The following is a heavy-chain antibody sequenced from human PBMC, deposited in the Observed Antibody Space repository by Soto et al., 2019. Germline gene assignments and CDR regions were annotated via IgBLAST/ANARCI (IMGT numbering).Heavy chain of an antibody. CDR3: ARGLACISTSCYTYYFAY. V-gene: IGHV3-74*01. Sequence: GGSLRLSCEASGFTFSSYWMHWVRQAPGKGLVWVSRIKSDGSGISYADSVKGRFTISRDNAKNTLYLQMNSLRAEDTAVYYCARGLACISTSCYTYYFAYWGQGTLVTVSS. J-gene: IGHJ4*02. D-gene: IGHD2-2*01. CDR1: GFTFSSYW. CDR2: IKSDGSGI.